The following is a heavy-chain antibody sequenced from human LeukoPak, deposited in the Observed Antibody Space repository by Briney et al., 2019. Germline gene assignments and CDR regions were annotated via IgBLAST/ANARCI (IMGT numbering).Heavy chain of an antibody. D-gene: IGHD2-2*01. J-gene: IGHJ3*02. V-gene: IGHV3-7*01. Sequence: GGSLRLSCAASGFTFSSYWMSWVRQAPGKGLEWVANIKQDGSEKYYVDSVKGRFTISRDNAKNSLYLQMNSLRAEDTAVYYCARDLGSLVVRHDAFDIWGQGTMVTVSS. CDR2: IKQDGSEK. CDR1: GFTFSSYW. CDR3: ARDLGSLVVRHDAFDI.